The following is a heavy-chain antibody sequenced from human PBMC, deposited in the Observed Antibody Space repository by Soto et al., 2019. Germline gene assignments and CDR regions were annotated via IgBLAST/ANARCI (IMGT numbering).Heavy chain of an antibody. Sequence: ASVKVSCKASGYAFASNGISWVRQAPGQGLEWMAWISAYSAKTNYAQKLQGRVTMTTDTSTSTAYMELRSLRSDDTAVYYCARVLDSSGGWYTWVLDFWGQGTLVTSPQVRNHFDPWGQGILVTVSS. CDR2: ISAYSAKT. CDR3: ARVLDSSGGWYTWVLDFWGQGTLVTSPQVRNHFDP. V-gene: IGHV1-18*01. CDR1: GYAFASNG. D-gene: IGHD3-22*01. J-gene: IGHJ5*02.